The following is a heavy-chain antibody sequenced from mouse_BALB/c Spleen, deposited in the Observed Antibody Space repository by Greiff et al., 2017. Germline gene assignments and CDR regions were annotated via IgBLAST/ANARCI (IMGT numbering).Heavy chain of an antibody. CDR3: ARGYGKRYFDV. V-gene: IGHV5-17*02. CDR2: ISSGSSTI. Sequence: DVKLVESGGGLVQPGGSRKLSCAASGFTFSSFGMHWVRQAPEKGLEWVAYISSGSSTIYYADTVKGRFTISRDNPKNTLFLQMTSLRSEDTAMYYCARGYGKRYFDVWGAGTTVTVSS. D-gene: IGHD2-10*02. CDR1: GFTFSSFG. J-gene: IGHJ1*01.